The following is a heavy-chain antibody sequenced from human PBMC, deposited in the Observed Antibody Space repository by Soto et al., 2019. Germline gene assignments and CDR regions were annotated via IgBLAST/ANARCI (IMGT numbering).Heavy chain of an antibody. Sequence: ASVTVSCTASGYTFTSYAMHWVRQAPGQRLEWMGWINAGNGNTKYSQKFQGRVTITRDTSASTAYMELSSLRSEDTAVYYCARVSLMVYAIEEGFDYWGQGTLVTVSS. CDR1: GYTFTSYA. J-gene: IGHJ4*02. V-gene: IGHV1-3*01. D-gene: IGHD2-8*01. CDR3: ARVSLMVYAIEEGFDY. CDR2: INAGNGNT.